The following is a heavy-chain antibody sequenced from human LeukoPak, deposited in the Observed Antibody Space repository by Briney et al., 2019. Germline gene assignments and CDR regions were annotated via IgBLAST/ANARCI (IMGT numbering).Heavy chain of an antibody. CDR2: IYYSGST. Sequence: SETLSVTCTVSGGSISSGGYYWSWIRQHPGKGLEWIGYIYYSGSTYYNPSLKSRVTISVDTSKNQFSVKLSSVTAADTAVYYCARVGTARLGSGDYWGQGTLVTVSS. V-gene: IGHV4-31*03. CDR1: GGSISSGGYY. D-gene: IGHD1-26*01. J-gene: IGHJ4*02. CDR3: ARVGTARLGSGDY.